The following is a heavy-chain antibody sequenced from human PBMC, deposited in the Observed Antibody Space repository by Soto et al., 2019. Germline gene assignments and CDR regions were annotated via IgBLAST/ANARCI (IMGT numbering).Heavy chain of an antibody. Sequence: SGPTLVKPTQTLTLTCTFSGFSLSTSGVGVGWIRQPPGKALEWLALIYWDDDKRYSPFLKSRLTITKETSKNQVVLKMTNMDPVDTATYYCAHDAQYGDYGRWFDPWGQGTLVTVSS. CDR3: AHDAQYGDYGRWFDP. V-gene: IGHV2-5*02. J-gene: IGHJ5*02. CDR1: GFSLSTSGVG. CDR2: IYWDDDK. D-gene: IGHD4-17*01.